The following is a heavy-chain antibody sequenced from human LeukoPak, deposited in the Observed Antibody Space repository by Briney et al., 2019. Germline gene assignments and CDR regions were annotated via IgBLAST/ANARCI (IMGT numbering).Heavy chain of an antibody. J-gene: IGHJ4*02. CDR3: ARERRTTRRFDY. D-gene: IGHD4-17*01. CDR1: GFTFSSYA. V-gene: IGHV3-30-3*01. Sequence: GGSLRPSCAASGFTFSSYAMHWVRQAPGKGLEWVAVISYDGSNKYYADSVKGRFTISRDNSKNTLYLQMNSLRAEDTAVYYCARERRTTRRFDYWGQGTLVTVSS. CDR2: ISYDGSNK.